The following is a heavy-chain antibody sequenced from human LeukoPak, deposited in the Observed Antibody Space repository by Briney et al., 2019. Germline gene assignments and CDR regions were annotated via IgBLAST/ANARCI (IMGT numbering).Heavy chain of an antibody. CDR3: ARAYFDSSGRYTGMDV. V-gene: IGHV4-30-4*01. Sequence: PSETLSLTCTVSGGSISSGDCYWSGIRQPAGKGLEGIGYIYYSGSTYYNPSLKSRVTISVDTSKNQFSLKLSSVTAADTAVYYCARAYFDSSGRYTGMDVWGQGTTVTVSS. CDR1: GGSISSGDCY. D-gene: IGHD6-19*01. J-gene: IGHJ6*02. CDR2: IYYSGST.